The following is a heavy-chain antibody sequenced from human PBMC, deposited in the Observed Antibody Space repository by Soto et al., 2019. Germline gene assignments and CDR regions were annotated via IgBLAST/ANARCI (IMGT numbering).Heavy chain of an antibody. CDR2: IKSKTDGGTT. CDR1: GFTFSNAW. J-gene: IGHJ4*02. Sequence: GGSLRLSCAASGFTFSNAWMSWVRQAPGKGLEWVGRIKSKTDGGTTDYAAPVKGRFTISRDDSKNTLYLQMNSLKAEDTAVYFCAKHLQYDSGWPLDHWGLGTLVTVSS. CDR3: AKHLQYDSGWPLDH. V-gene: IGHV3-15*01. D-gene: IGHD6-19*01.